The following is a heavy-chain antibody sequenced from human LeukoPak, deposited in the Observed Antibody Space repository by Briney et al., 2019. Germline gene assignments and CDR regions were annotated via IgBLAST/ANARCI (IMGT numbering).Heavy chain of an antibody. D-gene: IGHD6-19*01. CDR2: TYYRSKWHN. J-gene: IGHJ3*02. V-gene: IGHV6-1*01. CDR1: GDSVSSNSAA. Sequence: SQTLSLTCAISGDSVSSNSAAWNGARQSPSRGLEWLGWTYYRSKWHNDYAGSVESRIIINADTSKSQFSLQLNFVTPEDTAVYYCASGWAFDIWGQGTMVTVSS. CDR3: ASGWAFDI.